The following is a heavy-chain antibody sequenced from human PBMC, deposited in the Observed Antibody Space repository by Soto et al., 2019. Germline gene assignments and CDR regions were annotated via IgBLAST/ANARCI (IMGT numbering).Heavy chain of an antibody. CDR3: ARLSYYDY. D-gene: IGHD5-18*01. J-gene: IGHJ4*02. V-gene: IGHV5-10-1*01. CDR1: GYSFTSYW. Sequence: EVQLVQSGDEVKKPGESLRSSCKGSGYSFTSYWISRLRHMPGKGLEWMGRIDPSDSYTNYNRAFQGHVTSSAYKAISTAYPQWSSLKASDTPMYYCARLSYYDYWGQGTLVTVSS. CDR2: IDPSDSYT.